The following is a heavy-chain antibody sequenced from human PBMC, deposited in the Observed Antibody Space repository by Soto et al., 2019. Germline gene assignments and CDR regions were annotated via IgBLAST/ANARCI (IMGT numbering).Heavy chain of an antibody. D-gene: IGHD2-21*02. Sequence: EVQLVESGGGLVQPGGSLRLSCAASGFTFSSYWMSWVRQAPGKGLEWVANIKQDGSEKYYVDSVKGRFTISRDNAKNSLYLQMNSLRAEDTAVYYCARGENVVVTAIFDYWGQGTLVTVSS. V-gene: IGHV3-7*05. CDR2: IKQDGSEK. CDR3: ARGENVVVTAIFDY. J-gene: IGHJ4*02. CDR1: GFTFSSYW.